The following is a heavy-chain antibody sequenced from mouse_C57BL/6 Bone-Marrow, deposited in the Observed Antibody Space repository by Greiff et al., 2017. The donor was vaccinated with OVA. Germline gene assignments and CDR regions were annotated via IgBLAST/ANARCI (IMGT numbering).Heavy chain of an antibody. CDR3: ARTGTDY. CDR2: ISSGSSTI. J-gene: IGHJ2*01. CDR1: GFTFSDYG. Sequence: EVQLQESGGGLVKPGGSLKLSCAASGFTFSDYGMHWVRQAPEKGLEWVAYISSGSSTIYYADTVKGRFTISRDNAKNTLFLQMTSLRSEDTAMYYCARTGTDYGGQGTTLTVSS. D-gene: IGHD4-1*01. V-gene: IGHV5-17*01.